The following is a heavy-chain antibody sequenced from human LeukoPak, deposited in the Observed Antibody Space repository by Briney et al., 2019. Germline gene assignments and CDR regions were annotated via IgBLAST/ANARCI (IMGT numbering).Heavy chain of an antibody. J-gene: IGHJ6*03. V-gene: IGHV4-59*01. D-gene: IGHD1/OR15-1a*01. Sequence: KPSETLSLTCTVSGGSISGYYWSWIRQPPGKGLEWIGYVSYTGSTDYNPSLKSRVTISVDTSKNQFSLKLASVTAADTAVYYCRVTTNVYDYIDVWGKGTTVIVSS. CDR2: VSYTGST. CDR1: GGSISGYY. CDR3: RVTTNVYDYIDV.